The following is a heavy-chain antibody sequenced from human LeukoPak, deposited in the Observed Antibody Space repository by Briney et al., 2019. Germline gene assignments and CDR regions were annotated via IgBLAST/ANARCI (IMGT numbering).Heavy chain of an antibody. CDR1: GFTFDDYA. V-gene: IGHV3-9*01. Sequence: PGGSLRLSCAASGFTFDDYAMHWVRHTPGKGLEWVSGISWNSGSIGYADSVKGRFTISRDNAENSLYLQMNSLRAEDTAVYYCAGYEGDSGGYWGQGTLVTVSS. CDR3: AGYEGDSGGY. CDR2: ISWNSGSI. J-gene: IGHJ4*02. D-gene: IGHD2-15*01.